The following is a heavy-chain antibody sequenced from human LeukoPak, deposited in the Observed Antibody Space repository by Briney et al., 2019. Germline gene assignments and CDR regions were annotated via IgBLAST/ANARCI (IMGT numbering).Heavy chain of an antibody. CDR3: ARGVATPGAKFFDY. J-gene: IGHJ4*02. CDR2: INPNNEGT. Sequence: ASVKVSCKASGYTFTVYFIHWPRQAPGQGLEWMGWINPNNEGTSYAQKFQGGVTMTRDTSISTVYMELTSLTSDDTAVYYCARGVATPGAKFFDYWGQGTLVTVSS. V-gene: IGHV1-2*02. CDR1: GYTFTVYF. D-gene: IGHD6-13*01.